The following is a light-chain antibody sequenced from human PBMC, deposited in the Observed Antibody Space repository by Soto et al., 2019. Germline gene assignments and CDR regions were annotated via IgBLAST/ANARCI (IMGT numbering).Light chain of an antibody. CDR3: QQSYGSPWT. J-gene: IGKJ1*01. CDR1: RTIDKN. Sequence: DIQMTHSPSSLSASIGDRVTISCRASRTIDKNLNWYQQKPGKAPNLLIYGTSNLQNGVPTRFSGSGSGTDFTLTVNSLQPEDFAVYFCQQSYGSPWTFGLGTKV. CDR2: GTS. V-gene: IGKV1-39*01.